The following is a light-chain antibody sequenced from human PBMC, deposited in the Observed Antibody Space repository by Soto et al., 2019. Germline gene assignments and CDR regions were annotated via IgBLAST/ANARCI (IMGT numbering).Light chain of an antibody. CDR2: GNS. V-gene: IGLV1-40*01. CDR1: SSNIGAGYD. CDR3: QSCDSSLTLRV. J-gene: IGLJ1*01. Sequence: QLVLTQPPSVSGAPGQRVTISCTGSSSNIGAGYDVHWYQQLPGTAPKLLIYGNSNRPSGVPDRFSGSKSGTSASLAITGLQADDEADYYCQSCDSSLTLRVFGTGTKLTVL.